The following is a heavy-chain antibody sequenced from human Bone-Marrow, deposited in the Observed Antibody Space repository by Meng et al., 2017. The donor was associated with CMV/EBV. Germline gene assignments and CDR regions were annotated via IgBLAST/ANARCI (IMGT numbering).Heavy chain of an antibody. Sequence: SVKVSCKASGGTFSSYAISWVRQAPGQGLEWMGGIIPILGTANYAQKFQGRVTITTDESTSTAYMELSSLRSEDTAVYYCASSGYCSSTSCYTGAFDPWGQGTLVTVSS. CDR1: GGTFSSYA. J-gene: IGHJ5*02. D-gene: IGHD2-2*02. CDR2: IIPILGTA. V-gene: IGHV1-69*05. CDR3: ASSGYCSSTSCYTGAFDP.